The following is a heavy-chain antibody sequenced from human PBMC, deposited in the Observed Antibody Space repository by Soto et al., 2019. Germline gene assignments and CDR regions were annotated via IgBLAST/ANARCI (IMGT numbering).Heavy chain of an antibody. Sequence: IQLVQSGAEVKKPGASVKVSCKASGYTFTTYGITWVRQAPGQGLEWMGWIRAYNNNTNYAQRFQGRVTMTTDPYTSTAHMELTSLRSDNTAVYYCAREISSMAPDIFNIWGQGTMVTVSS. V-gene: IGHV1-18*01. CDR1: GYTFTTYG. J-gene: IGHJ3*02. CDR3: AREISSMAPDIFNI. CDR2: IRAYNNNT. D-gene: IGHD2-15*01.